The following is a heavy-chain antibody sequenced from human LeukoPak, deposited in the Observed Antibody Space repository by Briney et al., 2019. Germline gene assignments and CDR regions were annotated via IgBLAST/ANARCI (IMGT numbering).Heavy chain of an antibody. V-gene: IGHV4-59*08. CDR1: GGSISSYY. J-gene: IGHJ3*02. D-gene: IGHD3-22*01. Sequence: SETLSLTCTVSGGSISSYYWSWIRQPPGKGLEWIGYIYYSGSTNYNPSLKSRVTISVDTSKNQFSLKLSSVTAADTAVYYCARQNDSSGYYYEGNAFDIWGQGTMVTVSS. CDR3: ARQNDSSGYYYEGNAFDI. CDR2: IYYSGST.